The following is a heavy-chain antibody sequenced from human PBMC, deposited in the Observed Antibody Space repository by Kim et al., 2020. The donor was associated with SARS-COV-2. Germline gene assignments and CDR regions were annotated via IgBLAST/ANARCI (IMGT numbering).Heavy chain of an antibody. CDR3: ARDHYDYVWGSYRWIFD. V-gene: IGHV3-30*04. D-gene: IGHD3-16*02. CDR1: GFTFSSYA. J-gene: IGHJ4*01. CDR2: ISYDGSNK. Sequence: GGSLRLSCAASGFTFSSYAMHWVRQAPGKGLEWVAVISYDGSNKYYADSVKGRFTISRDNSKNTLYLQMNSLRAEDTAVYYCARDHYDYVWGSYRWIFD.